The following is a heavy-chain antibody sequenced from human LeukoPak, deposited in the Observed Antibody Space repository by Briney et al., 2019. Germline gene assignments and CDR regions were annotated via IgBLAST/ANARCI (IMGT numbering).Heavy chain of an antibody. CDR1: GFTFSSYA. CDR3: ARDGASDYYDSSGPSDY. CDR2: ISYDGSNK. Sequence: GGSLRLSCAASGFTFSSYAMHWVRQAPGKGLEWVAVISYDGSNKYYADSVKGRFTISRDNSKNTLYLQMNSLRAEDTAVYYCARDGASDYYDSSGPSDYWGQGTLVTVSS. D-gene: IGHD3-22*01. V-gene: IGHV3-30-3*01. J-gene: IGHJ4*02.